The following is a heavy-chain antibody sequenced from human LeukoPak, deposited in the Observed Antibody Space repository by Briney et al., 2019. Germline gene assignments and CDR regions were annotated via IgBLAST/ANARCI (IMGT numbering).Heavy chain of an antibody. D-gene: IGHD2-21*02. V-gene: IGHV3-20*04. CDR2: INWNGGST. J-gene: IGHJ4*02. Sequence: TGGSLRLSCATSGFSFDDHGMSWVRQAPGKGLEWVSTINWNGGSTGYADSVKGRFTISRDSAKNSLYLQMNSLRAEDTAVYYCARFRTWGDKAFDYWGQGTLVTVSS. CDR3: ARFRTWGDKAFDY. CDR1: GFSFDDHG.